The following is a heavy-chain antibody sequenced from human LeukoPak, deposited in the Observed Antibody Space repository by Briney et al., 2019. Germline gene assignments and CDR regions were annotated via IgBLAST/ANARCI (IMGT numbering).Heavy chain of an antibody. CDR2: INPNSGGT. J-gene: IGHJ4*02. CDR1: GYTFTGYY. V-gene: IGHV1-2*02. Sequence: ASVKVSCKASGYTFTGYYMHWVRQAPGQGLEWMGWINPNSGGTNYAQKFQGRVTMTRDTSISTAYMELSRLRSDDTAVYYCARVGCSGGSCYTDLDYWGQGTLVTVSS. CDR3: ARVGCSGGSCYTDLDY. D-gene: IGHD2-15*01.